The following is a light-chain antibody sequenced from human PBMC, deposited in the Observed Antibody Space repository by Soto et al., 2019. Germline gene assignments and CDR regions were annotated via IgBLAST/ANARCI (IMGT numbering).Light chain of an antibody. J-gene: IGKJ2*01. CDR2: AAS. V-gene: IGKV3-20*01. Sequence: ESVLTQSPGTLSLSPGERATLSCRASQSVSSRYLAWYQQKPGQAPRLLIYAASNRPTGVPDRFSGSGYGTHFTLTISGLEPADSAVYYCQQYDNLPLFTFGQGTRLEI. CDR1: QSVSSRY. CDR3: QQYDNLPLFT.